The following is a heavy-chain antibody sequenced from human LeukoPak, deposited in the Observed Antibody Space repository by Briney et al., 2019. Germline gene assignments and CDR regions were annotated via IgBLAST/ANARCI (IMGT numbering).Heavy chain of an antibody. D-gene: IGHD2-15*01. CDR1: GFTFSSYA. V-gene: IGHV3-30-3*01. CDR2: ISYDGSNK. CDR3: ARSRGPYYYYYGMDV. J-gene: IGHJ6*02. Sequence: GGSLRLSCAASGFTFSSYAMHWVRQAPGKGLEWVAVISYDGSNKYYADSVKGRFTISRDKSKNTLYLQMNSLRAEDTAVYYCARSRGPYYYYYGMDVWGQGTTVTVSS.